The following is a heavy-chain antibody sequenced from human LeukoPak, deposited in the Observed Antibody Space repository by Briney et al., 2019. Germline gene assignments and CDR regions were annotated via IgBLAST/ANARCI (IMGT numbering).Heavy chain of an antibody. CDR1: GYSIDNGYY. J-gene: IGHJ4*02. CDR2: INHSGST. V-gene: IGHV4-34*01. D-gene: IGHD5-18*01. CDR3: ARQDTAMDFDY. Sequence: SGTLSLTCSVSGYSIDNGYYWSWIRQPPGKGLEWIGEINHSGSTNYNPSLKSRVTISVDTSKNQFSLKLSSVTAADTAVYYCARQDTAMDFDYWGQGTLVTVSS.